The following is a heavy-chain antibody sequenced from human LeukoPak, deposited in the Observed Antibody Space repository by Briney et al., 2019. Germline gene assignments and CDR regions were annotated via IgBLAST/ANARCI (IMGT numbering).Heavy chain of an antibody. CDR1: GFTFSSYA. Sequence: GGSLRLSCAASGFTFSSYAMTWVRQAPGKGLEWVSGISSGGGNSNYADTVKGRFTSSRDNSKIVLYLQMNSLKVNDTAVYYCAKAQLRVTTGIDYWGQGTLVTVSS. CDR3: AKAQLRVTTGIDY. V-gene: IGHV3-23*01. J-gene: IGHJ4*02. D-gene: IGHD4-17*01. CDR2: ISSGGGNS.